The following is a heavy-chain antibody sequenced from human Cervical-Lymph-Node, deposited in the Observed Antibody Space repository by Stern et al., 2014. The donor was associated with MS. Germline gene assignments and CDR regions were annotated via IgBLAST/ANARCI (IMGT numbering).Heavy chain of an antibody. CDR2: IIPLFDTD. J-gene: IGHJ4*02. CDR1: GGTFNNHG. D-gene: IGHD1-1*01. CDR3: ASHLPNWNPFFDF. Sequence: QVPLMQSGAEVKKPGSSVKVSCKASGGTFNNHGISWVRQAPGQGLEWMGGIIPLFDTDNYAQKFKGRLTITEAESTTKAFLALSSRSPENTAILFCASHLPNWNPFFDFWGQGTLLTVSS. V-gene: IGHV1-69*01.